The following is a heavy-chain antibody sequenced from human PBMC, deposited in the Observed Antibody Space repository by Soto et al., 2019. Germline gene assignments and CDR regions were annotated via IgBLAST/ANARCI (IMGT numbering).Heavy chain of an antibody. D-gene: IGHD6-13*01. J-gene: IGHJ4*01. CDR3: ARVFAAAGH. CDR1: AFTFSAYS. Sequence: GGSLRLSCSASAFTFSAYSVHWVRQAPGKGLEWVSYISSISTIHYADSVKGRFTISRDNAKNSLYLQMSGLRAEDTAVYYCARVFAAAGHWAHRTPVAVS. CDR2: ISSISTI. V-gene: IGHV3-48*01.